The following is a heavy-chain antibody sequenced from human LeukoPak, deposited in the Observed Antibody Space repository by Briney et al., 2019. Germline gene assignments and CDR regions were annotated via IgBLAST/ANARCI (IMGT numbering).Heavy chain of an antibody. V-gene: IGHV4-39*01. CDR2: VYYSGST. J-gene: IGHJ4*02. D-gene: IGHD6-13*01. Sequence: SETLSLTCTVSGASISSRPYCWGWIRQPPGKGLEWHGSVYYSGSTYYKPSLKSRVAISVDTSKNQISLKLSSVTAADTAVYYCARLVVSSWYHEVLLGRDYWGQGTLVTVSS. CDR3: ARLVVSSWYHEVLLGRDY. CDR1: GASISSRPYC.